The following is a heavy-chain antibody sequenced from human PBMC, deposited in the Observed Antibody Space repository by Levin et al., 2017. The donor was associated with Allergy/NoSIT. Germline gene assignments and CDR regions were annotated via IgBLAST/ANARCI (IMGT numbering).Heavy chain of an antibody. D-gene: IGHD6-13*01. Sequence: PSETLSLTCTVSGGSISPYYWSWIRQPPGKGLEWIGYVYYSGSTNYSPSVKSRVTVSVDTSKNQFSLKLTSVTAAAPAGYYGARQVAAPGRGPAAFDYWGQGILVTVSS. CDR2: VYYSGST. CDR3: ARQVAAPGRGPAAFDY. CDR1: GGSISPYY. V-gene: IGHV4-59*08. J-gene: IGHJ4*02.